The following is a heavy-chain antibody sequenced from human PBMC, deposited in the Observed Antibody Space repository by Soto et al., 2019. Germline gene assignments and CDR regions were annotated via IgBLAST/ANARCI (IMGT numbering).Heavy chain of an antibody. J-gene: IGHJ4*02. D-gene: IGHD3-10*01. Sequence: ASVKVSCKASGGTFSSYAISWVRQAPGQGLEWMGGIIPIFGTANYAQKFQGRVTITADESTSTAYMELSSLRSEDTAVYYCARATSRYLSGSGSYYNYWGQGTLVTVSS. CDR3: ARATSRYLSGSGSYYNY. CDR2: IIPIFGTA. V-gene: IGHV1-69*13. CDR1: GGTFSSYA.